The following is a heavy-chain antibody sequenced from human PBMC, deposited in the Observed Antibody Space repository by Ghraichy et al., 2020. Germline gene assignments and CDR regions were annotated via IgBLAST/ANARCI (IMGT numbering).Heavy chain of an antibody. V-gene: IGHV3-74*01. CDR2: INSDGSST. D-gene: IGHD2-2*01. CDR1: GFTFRTYW. J-gene: IGHJ5*02. Sequence: GGSLRLSCAASGFTFRTYWMHWVRQAPGKGLVWVSRINSDGSSTSYEDSVKGRFTISRDNAKNTLYLQMNRLRAEDTTVYYCARTGYCSSTNCYNWFDPWGQGTLVTVSS. CDR3: ARTGYCSSTNCYNWFDP.